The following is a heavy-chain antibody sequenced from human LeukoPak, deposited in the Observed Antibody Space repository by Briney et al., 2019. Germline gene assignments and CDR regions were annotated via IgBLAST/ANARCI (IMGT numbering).Heavy chain of an antibody. D-gene: IGHD4/OR15-4a*01. CDR3: ARNGAAGAWFWFDP. J-gene: IGHJ5*02. CDR1: GGSVSSGSYY. Sequence: PSETLSLTCTVSGGSVSSGSYYWSWIRQPPGKGLEWLGYIYYSGSTNYNPSLKSRVTISVDTSKNQFSLRLSSVTAADTAVYYCARNGAAGAWFWFDPWGQGTLVTVSS. CDR2: IYYSGST. V-gene: IGHV4-61*01.